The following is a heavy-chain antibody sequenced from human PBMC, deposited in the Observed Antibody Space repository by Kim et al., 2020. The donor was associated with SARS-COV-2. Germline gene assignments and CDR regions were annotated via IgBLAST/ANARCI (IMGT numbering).Heavy chain of an antibody. V-gene: IGHV3-23*03. D-gene: IGHD5-12*01. CDR1: GFTFSSYS. J-gene: IGHJ4*02. CDR3: AKGEDDYARPLDY. Sequence: GGSLRLSCAASGFTFSSYSMSWVRQAPGKALEWVSVIYSGGSSTYYADSVKGRFTISRDDSKNTLYLQMDSLRAEDTAVYYCAKGEDDYARPLDYWGQGTLVTVSS. CDR2: IYSGGSST.